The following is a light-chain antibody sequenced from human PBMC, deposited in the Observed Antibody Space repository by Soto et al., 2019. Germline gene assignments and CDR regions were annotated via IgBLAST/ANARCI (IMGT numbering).Light chain of an antibody. Sequence: EVVLTQSPCTLSLSPGERATLSCRASQSVRSTYLAWYRQTPGQAPRLLIYQASNSATGIPDRFSGSGSGANFTLSISRLEPGDFAVYYCQHYWSSPRTFGQGTKVEIK. CDR1: QSVRSTY. CDR3: QHYWSSPRT. V-gene: IGKV3-20*01. CDR2: QAS. J-gene: IGKJ1*01.